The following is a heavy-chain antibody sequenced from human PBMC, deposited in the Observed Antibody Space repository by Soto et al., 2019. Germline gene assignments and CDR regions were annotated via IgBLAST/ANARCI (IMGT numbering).Heavy chain of an antibody. V-gene: IGHV3-30-3*01. Sequence: PVGSLRLSCAASGFTFSSYAMHWVRQAPGKGLEWVAVISYDGSNKYYADSVKGRFTISRDNSKNTLYLQMNSLRAEDTAVYYCAREDGRDYYYYGMDVWGQGTTVTVSS. CDR1: GFTFSSYA. D-gene: IGHD2-21*01. CDR2: ISYDGSNK. J-gene: IGHJ6*02. CDR3: AREDGRDYYYYGMDV.